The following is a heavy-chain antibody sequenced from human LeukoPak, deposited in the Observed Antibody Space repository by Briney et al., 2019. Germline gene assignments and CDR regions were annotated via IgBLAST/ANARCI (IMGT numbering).Heavy chain of an antibody. D-gene: IGHD5-24*01. CDR2: IYTDGST. CDR3: ARDPHGYNSYFDY. Sequence: GGSLRLSCAASGFTFSSYSMNWVRQAPGKGLEWVSVIYTDGSTYYADSVKGRFTISRDISRNTVHLQMNSLRAGDTAVYYCARDPHGYNSYFDYWGQGTLVTVSS. CDR1: GFTFSSYS. V-gene: IGHV3-53*01. J-gene: IGHJ4*02.